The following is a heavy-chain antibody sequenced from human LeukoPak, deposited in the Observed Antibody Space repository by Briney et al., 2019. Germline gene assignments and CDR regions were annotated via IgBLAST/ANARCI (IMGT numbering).Heavy chain of an antibody. J-gene: IGHJ4*02. CDR3: EKVFSGITVAGMGTY. CDR2: IRFDGSNK. V-gene: IGHV3-30*02. D-gene: IGHD6-13*01. CDR1: GFTFSSYG. Sequence: HTGGSLRLSCASSGFTFSSYGMHWVRQAPAKGLEWVAFIRFDGSNKYYADSVNCRFTISRDNTKSTLYLQMNSLRAEDTAVYYCEKVFSGITVAGMGTYGGQGTLDSVS.